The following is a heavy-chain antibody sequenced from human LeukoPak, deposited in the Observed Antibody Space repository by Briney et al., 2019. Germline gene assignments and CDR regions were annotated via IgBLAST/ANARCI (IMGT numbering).Heavy chain of an antibody. D-gene: IGHD6-13*01. CDR3: ARSVTAAANYYYMDV. CDR2: MNPNSGNT. CDR1: GYTFTSYD. J-gene: IGHJ6*03. V-gene: IGHV1-8*01. Sequence: ASVKVSCKASGYTFTSYDINWVRQATGQGLEWMGWMNPNSGNTGHAQKFQGRVTMTRNTSISTAYMELSSLRSEDTAVYYCARSVTAAANYYYMDVWDKGTTVTVSS.